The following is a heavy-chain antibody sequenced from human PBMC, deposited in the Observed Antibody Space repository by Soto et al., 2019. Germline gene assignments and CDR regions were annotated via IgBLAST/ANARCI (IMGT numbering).Heavy chain of an antibody. CDR2: ISSSNSTT. CDR3: ARVGWDYYYYYYMDV. V-gene: IGHV3-48*02. Sequence: GGSLRLSCAASGFTFSSYSMNWVRQAPGKGLEWVSYISSSNSTTYNADSVKGRFTISRDNDKNSLYLQMNSLRDDYTAVVYCARVGWDYYYYYYMDVWGKGTTVTVSS. D-gene: IGHD3-16*01. CDR1: GFTFSSYS. J-gene: IGHJ6*03.